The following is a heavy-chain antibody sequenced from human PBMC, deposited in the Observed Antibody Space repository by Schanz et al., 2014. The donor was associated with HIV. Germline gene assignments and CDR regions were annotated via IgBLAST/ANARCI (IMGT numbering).Heavy chain of an antibody. D-gene: IGHD3-22*01. CDR3: AKPEYDSRGNSQSHFDY. CDR2: ISYDGRNK. Sequence: QVHLVESGGGVVQPGRSLRLSCAASGFTFNNYGMHWVRQAPCKGLEWVAVISYDGRNKHYAESVKGRFTISRDNSKNTLYLQMTTLRIDDTAVYYCAKPEYDSRGNSQSHFDYWGQGTLVTVSS. J-gene: IGHJ4*02. CDR1: GFTFNNYG. V-gene: IGHV3-30*18.